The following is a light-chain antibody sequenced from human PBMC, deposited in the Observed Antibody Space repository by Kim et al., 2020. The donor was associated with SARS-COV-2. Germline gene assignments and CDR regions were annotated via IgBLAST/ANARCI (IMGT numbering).Light chain of an antibody. CDR1: TSTIGTNY. CDR3: AAWDGSLAGCV. Sequence: QREPTSCSGNTSTIGTNYVHWYQQRPGTAPKLLIYSNNQRPSGVPDRFSGSRSGASASLAISGLGSEDEADYYCAAWDGSLAGCVFGGGTQLTVL. J-gene: IGLJ3*02. V-gene: IGLV1-47*02. CDR2: SNN.